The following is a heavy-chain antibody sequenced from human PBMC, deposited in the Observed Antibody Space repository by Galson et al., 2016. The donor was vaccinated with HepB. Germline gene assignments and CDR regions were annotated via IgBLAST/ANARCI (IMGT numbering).Heavy chain of an antibody. CDR1: GYSFTTYW. Sequence: QSGAEVKKPGESLKISCKGSGYSFTTYWIAWVRQMPGKGLEWMGIIYPGDSDTRYSPSFQGQVTISADKSITTAYLQWSSLKASDPAMYDCARLLNHCSGGTCYIGRAFDIWGQGTMVNVSS. CDR2: IYPGDSDT. D-gene: IGHD2-15*01. J-gene: IGHJ3*02. CDR3: ARLLNHCSGGTCYIGRAFDI. V-gene: IGHV5-51*01.